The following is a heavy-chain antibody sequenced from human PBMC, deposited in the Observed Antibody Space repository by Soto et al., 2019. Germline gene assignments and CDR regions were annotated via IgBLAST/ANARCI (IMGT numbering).Heavy chain of an antibody. D-gene: IGHD2-15*01. CDR3: VMQAHGLDGVAFDY. CDR2: VSTSGRST. CDR1: GFIFSEST. V-gene: IGHV3-64D*06. J-gene: IGHJ4*02. Sequence: EVQLVESGGGLVQPGGSLRLSCSASGFIFSESTIYWVRQVPGKGLEAISAVSTSGRSTYYADSVKDRFTISRDNSKNTLFLQMGSLRPEDTAIYYCVMQAHGLDGVAFDYWGQGTQVTVAS.